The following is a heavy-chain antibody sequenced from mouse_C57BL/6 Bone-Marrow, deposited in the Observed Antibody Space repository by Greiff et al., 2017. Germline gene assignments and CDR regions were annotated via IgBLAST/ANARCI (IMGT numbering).Heavy chain of an antibody. Sequence: QVQLKQPGAELVKPGASVKLSCKASGYTFTSYWMHWVKQRPGRGLEWIGRIDPNSGGTKYNEKFKSKATLTVDKPSSTAYMQLSSLTSEDSAVYYCAREKGLISTGNFDVWGTGTTVTVSS. V-gene: IGHV1-72*01. J-gene: IGHJ1*03. CDR3: AREKGLISTGNFDV. CDR1: GYTFTSYW. CDR2: IDPNSGGT. D-gene: IGHD1-1*01.